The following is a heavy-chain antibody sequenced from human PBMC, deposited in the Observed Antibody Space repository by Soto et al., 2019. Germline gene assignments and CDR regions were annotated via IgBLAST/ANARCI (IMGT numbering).Heavy chain of an antibody. V-gene: IGHV4-59*08. Sequence: ETLSLTCTVSGGSISSYYWSWIRQPPGKGLEWIGYIYYSGSTNYNPSLRSRVTISIDTSKNQFSLNLSSVTAADTAVYYCARHMSGRDGNFDYWGQGTLVTVSS. CDR2: IYYSGST. D-gene: IGHD2-15*01. J-gene: IGHJ4*02. CDR3: ARHMSGRDGNFDY. CDR1: GGSISSYY.